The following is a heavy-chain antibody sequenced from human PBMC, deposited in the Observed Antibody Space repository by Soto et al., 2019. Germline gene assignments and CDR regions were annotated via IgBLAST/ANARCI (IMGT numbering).Heavy chain of an antibody. D-gene: IGHD6-6*01. CDR2: IYYSGST. CDR1: GGSISSGGCY. V-gene: IGHV4-31*03. J-gene: IGHJ6*03. Sequence: SETLSLTCPVSGGSISSGGCYWSWIRQHPGKGLEWIGYIYYSGSTYYNPSLKSRVTISVDTSKNQFSLKLSSVTAADTAVYYCATSNYYYYYMDVWGKGTTVTVSS. CDR3: ATSNYYYYYMDV.